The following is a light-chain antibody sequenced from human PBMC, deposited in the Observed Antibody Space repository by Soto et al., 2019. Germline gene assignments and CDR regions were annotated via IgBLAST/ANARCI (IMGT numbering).Light chain of an antibody. Sequence: DIQMTQSPSTLSASVGDIVTITCRGRQSIRNWLAWYQQKPGKAPKLLIYQASNLESGVPSRFSGSGSGTEFTLTISSLQADDLATYYCQQYSSYWTFGQGTNVEIK. CDR1: QSIRNW. V-gene: IGKV1-5*03. J-gene: IGKJ1*01. CDR2: QAS. CDR3: QQYSSYWT.